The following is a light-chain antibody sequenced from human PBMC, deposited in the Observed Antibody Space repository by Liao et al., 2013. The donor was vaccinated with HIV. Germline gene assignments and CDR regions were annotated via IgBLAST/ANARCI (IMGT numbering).Light chain of an antibody. Sequence: SYEVTQPPSVSVSPGQTASIFCSGDNLGDKHASWYQQKPGQAPVLVIYYDSDRPSGIPERFSGSNSGHTATLTISRVEAGDEADYYCQVWDSSGRGVFGGGTKLTVL. J-gene: IGLJ2*01. CDR2: YDS. CDR3: QVWDSSGRGV. V-gene: IGLV3-1*01. CDR1: NLGDKH.